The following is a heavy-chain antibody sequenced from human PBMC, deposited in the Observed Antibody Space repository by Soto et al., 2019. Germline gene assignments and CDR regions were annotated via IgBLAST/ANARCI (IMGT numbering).Heavy chain of an antibody. Sequence: XSVKVSCKASGYTFTSYGISWVRQAPGQGLEWMGWISAKKGNTKYAQKFQGRVTMTTDTSTSTAYMELRSLRSDDTAVYYCAREILSPDFYFHGMDVWGQGTTVTVSS. D-gene: IGHD2-15*01. J-gene: IGHJ6*02. CDR1: GYTFTSYG. V-gene: IGHV1-18*04. CDR2: ISAKKGNT. CDR3: AREILSPDFYFHGMDV.